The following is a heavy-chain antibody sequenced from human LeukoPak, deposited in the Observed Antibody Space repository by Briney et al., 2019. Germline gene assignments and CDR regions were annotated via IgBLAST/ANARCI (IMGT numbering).Heavy chain of an antibody. CDR1: GFTSDDYA. V-gene: IGHV3-9*02. Sequence: LTGGSLRLSCAASGFTSDDYAMHWVRQAPGKGLEWVSGISWNSGSIGYADSVKGRFTISRDNAKNSLYLQMNSLRAEDTALYYCAKEGVVVAATEGHWFDPWGQGTLVTVSS. D-gene: IGHD2-15*01. CDR3: AKEGVVVAATEGHWFDP. J-gene: IGHJ5*02. CDR2: ISWNSGSI.